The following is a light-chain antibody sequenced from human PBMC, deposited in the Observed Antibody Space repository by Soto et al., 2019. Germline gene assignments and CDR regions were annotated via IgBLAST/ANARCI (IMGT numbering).Light chain of an antibody. J-gene: IGKJ1*01. CDR2: AAS. V-gene: IGKV1-39*01. CDR1: QSISSY. CDR3: QQSYSTSWT. Sequence: DIQMTQSPSSLSASVGDRVTITCRASQSISSYLNWYQQKPGKAPKLLIYAASSLQSGVPSRFSGSGSGTDFTLTISSLQPEDFETYYCQQSYSTSWTFGKGTKVDIX.